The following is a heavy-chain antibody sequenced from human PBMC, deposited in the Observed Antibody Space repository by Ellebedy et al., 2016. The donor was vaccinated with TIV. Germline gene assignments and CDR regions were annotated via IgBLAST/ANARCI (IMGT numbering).Heavy chain of an antibody. D-gene: IGHD2-2*02. CDR1: GFTVSSNY. Sequence: GGSLRLXCAASGFTVSSNYMSWVRKVPGKGLEWVSVIYSGGSTYYADSVKGRFTISRDNSKNTLYLQMNSLRAEDTAVYYCARDVVVPAAIMYYYYMDVWGKGTTVTVSS. V-gene: IGHV3-53*01. J-gene: IGHJ6*03. CDR3: ARDVVVPAAIMYYYYMDV. CDR2: IYSGGST.